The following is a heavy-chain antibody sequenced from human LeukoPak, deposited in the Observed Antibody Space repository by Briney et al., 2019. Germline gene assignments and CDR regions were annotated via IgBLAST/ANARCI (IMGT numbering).Heavy chain of an antibody. Sequence: SETLSLACTVSGGSISSYYWSWIRQPPGKGLEWIGYIYYSGITNYNPSLKSRVTISVDTSKNQFSLKLSSVTAADTAVYYCARAGSGGGYFDYWGQGTLVTVSS. CDR2: IYYSGIT. J-gene: IGHJ4*02. D-gene: IGHD2-15*01. V-gene: IGHV4-59*01. CDR1: GGSISSYY. CDR3: ARAGSGGGYFDY.